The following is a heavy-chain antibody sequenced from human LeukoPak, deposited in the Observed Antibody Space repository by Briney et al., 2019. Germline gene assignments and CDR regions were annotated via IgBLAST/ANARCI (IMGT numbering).Heavy chain of an antibody. Sequence: KFGESLKISCKGSGYSFTNYWIAWVRQMPGKGLEWMGIIYPGDSDARYSPSFQGQVTISADKSISTAYLQWGSLRASDTAIYYCARDLDITPAGAPLGYWGQGTLVTVSS. CDR3: ARDLDITPAGAPLGY. J-gene: IGHJ4*02. CDR1: GYSFTNYW. D-gene: IGHD6-13*01. CDR2: IYPGDSDA. V-gene: IGHV5-51*01.